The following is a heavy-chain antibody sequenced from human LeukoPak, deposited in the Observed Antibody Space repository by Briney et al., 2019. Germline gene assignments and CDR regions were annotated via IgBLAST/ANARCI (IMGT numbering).Heavy chain of an antibody. CDR1: GFTFSSYA. CDR3: ARDPNRNWCDP. J-gene: IGHJ5*02. CDR2: ISASGGST. Sequence: PGGSLRLSCAASGFTFSSYAMNWVRQAPGKGLEWVSAISASGGSTYYADSVKGRFTISRDNSKSTLYLQMNSLRAEDTAIFYCARDPNRNWCDPWGQGTLVTVSS. V-gene: IGHV3-23*01.